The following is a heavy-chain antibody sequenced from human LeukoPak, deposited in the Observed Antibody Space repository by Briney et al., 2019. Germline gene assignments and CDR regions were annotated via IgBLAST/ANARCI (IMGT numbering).Heavy chain of an antibody. Sequence: SETLSLTCAVYGGSFSGYQWSWIRQPPGKGLEWIGQINHGGSTNYNPSLKSRVTISVDTSKNQFSLKLRSVTAADTAVYYCARPGQLGSLYYGLDVWGQGTTVTVS. D-gene: IGHD1-1*01. CDR1: GGSFSGYQ. CDR3: ARPGQLGSLYYGLDV. J-gene: IGHJ6*02. CDR2: INHGGST. V-gene: IGHV4-34*01.